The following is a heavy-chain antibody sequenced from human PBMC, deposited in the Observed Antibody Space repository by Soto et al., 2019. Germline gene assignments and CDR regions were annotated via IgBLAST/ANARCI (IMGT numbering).Heavy chain of an antibody. CDR2: ISTDGSLT. V-gene: IGHV3-64D*08. J-gene: IGHJ4*02. CDR1: GFTFTNHA. Sequence: EVQLVESGGGLVQPGGSLRLSCSGSGFTFTNHAINWVRQSPGRGLEFVGVISTDGSLTYYADSVKGRFTFSRDNSQNTVWLQMNSLRAEDKAVYHCLREEYNYGKGVFDYWGQGTLVFVSS. CDR3: LREEYNYGKGVFDY. D-gene: IGHD1-1*01.